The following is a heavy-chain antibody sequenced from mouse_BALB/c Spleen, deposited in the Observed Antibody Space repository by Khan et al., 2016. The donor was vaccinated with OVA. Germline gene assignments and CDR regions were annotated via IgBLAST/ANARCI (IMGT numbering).Heavy chain of an antibody. CDR2: ISYSGTT. CDR1: GYSITSDYA. J-gene: IGHJ4*01. Sequence: EVKLLESGPGLVKPSQSLSLTCTVTGYSITSDYAWNWLRQFPGNKLEWMGYISYSGTTSYNPSLKSRISITRDTSKNHFFLQLNSVTSEDTATYYRARQNYYGYAMDYWGQGTSVTVSS. CDR3: ARQNYYGYAMDY. V-gene: IGHV3-2*02. D-gene: IGHD1-1*01.